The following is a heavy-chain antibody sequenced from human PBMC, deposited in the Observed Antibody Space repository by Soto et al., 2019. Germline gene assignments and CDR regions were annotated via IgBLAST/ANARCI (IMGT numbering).Heavy chain of an antibody. CDR3: AKAFLSGWNYDWFDP. J-gene: IGHJ5*02. CDR2: ISYDGSNK. D-gene: IGHD1-7*01. CDR1: GFTFSSYG. V-gene: IGHV3-30*18. Sequence: GGSLRLSCAASGFTFSSYGMHWVRQAPGKGLEWVAVISYDGSNKYYADSVKGRFTISRDNSKNTLHLQMNSLRAEDTAVYYCAKAFLSGWNYDWFDPWGQGTLVTVSS.